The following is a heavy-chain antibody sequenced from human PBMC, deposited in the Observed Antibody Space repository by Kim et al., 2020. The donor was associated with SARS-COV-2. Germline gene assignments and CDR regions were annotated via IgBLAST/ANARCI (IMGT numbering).Heavy chain of an antibody. D-gene: IGHD2-2*02. V-gene: IGHV3-30*02. Sequence: GGSLRLSCATSGFTFSSFDMYWVRQAPGKGLELVTRISFDANTKKYADSVKGRFTISRYNSRYRLYLQMNSLRVEDTAVYYCAKDNAIEDIGPRGMDAWG. CDR2: ISFDANTK. CDR1: GFTFSSFD. J-gene: IGHJ6*01. CDR3: AKDNAIEDIGPRGMDA.